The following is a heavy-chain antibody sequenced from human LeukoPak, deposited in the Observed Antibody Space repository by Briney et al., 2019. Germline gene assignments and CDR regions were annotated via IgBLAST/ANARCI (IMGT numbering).Heavy chain of an antibody. D-gene: IGHD3-3*01. CDR2: ISSSSSYI. Sequence: GGSLRLSCAASGFTFSSYSMNWVRQAPGKGLEWVSSISSSSSYIYYADSVKGRFTISRDNAKNSLHLQMNSLRAEDTAVYYCAGIPSSTGIFGVVTVFWYFDLWGRGTLVTVSS. V-gene: IGHV3-21*01. J-gene: IGHJ2*01. CDR3: AGIPSSTGIFGVVTVFWYFDL. CDR1: GFTFSSYS.